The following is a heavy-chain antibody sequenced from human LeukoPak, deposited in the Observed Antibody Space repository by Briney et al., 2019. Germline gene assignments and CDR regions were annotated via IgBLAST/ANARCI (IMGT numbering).Heavy chain of an antibody. Sequence: ASVKVSCKASGYTFTGYYMHWVRQAPGQGLEWMGWISAYNGNTNYAQKLQGRVTMTTDTSTSTAYMELRSLRSDDTAVYYCARDPPPPYCSGGSCYLSDHWGQGTLVTVSS. CDR2: ISAYNGNT. J-gene: IGHJ4*02. CDR1: GYTFTGYY. V-gene: IGHV1-18*04. D-gene: IGHD2-15*01. CDR3: ARDPPPPYCSGGSCYLSDH.